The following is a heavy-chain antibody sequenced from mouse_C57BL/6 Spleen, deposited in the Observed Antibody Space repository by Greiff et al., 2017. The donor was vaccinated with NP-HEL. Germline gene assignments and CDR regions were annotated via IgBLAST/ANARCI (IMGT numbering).Heavy chain of an antibody. J-gene: IGHJ3*01. CDR1: GYTFTDYY. CDR2: INPNNGGT. CDR3: ASLKGPWFAY. V-gene: IGHV1-26*01. Sequence: EVKLQQSGPELVKPGASVKISCKASGYTFTDYYMNWVKQSHGKSLEWIGDINPNNGGTSYNQKFKGKATLTVDKSSSTAYMELRSLTSEDSAVYYCASLKGPWFAYWGQGTLVTVSA.